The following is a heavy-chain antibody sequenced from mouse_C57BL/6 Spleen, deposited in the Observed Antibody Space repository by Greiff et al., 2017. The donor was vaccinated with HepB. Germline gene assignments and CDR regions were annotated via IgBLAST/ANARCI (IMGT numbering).Heavy chain of an antibody. V-gene: IGHV1-15*01. CDR1: GYTFTDYE. CDR2: IDPETGGT. D-gene: IGHD4-1*01. Sequence: QVQLQQSGAELVRPGASVTLSCKASGYTFTDYEMHWVKQTPVHGLEWIGAIDPETGGTAYNQKFKGKAILTADKSSSTAYMERRSLTSEDSAVYYCTRGAGTGFAYWGQGTLVTVSA. CDR3: TRGAGTGFAY. J-gene: IGHJ3*01.